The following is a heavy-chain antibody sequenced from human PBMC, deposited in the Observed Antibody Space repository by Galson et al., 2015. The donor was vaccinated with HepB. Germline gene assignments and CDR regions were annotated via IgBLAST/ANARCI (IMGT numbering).Heavy chain of an antibody. CDR1: GFTFSSYA. J-gene: IGHJ5*02. D-gene: IGHD3-22*01. V-gene: IGHV3-30-3*01. Sequence: SLRLSCAASGFTFSSYAMHWVRQAPGKGLEWVAVISYDGSNKYYADSVKGRFTISRDNSKNTLYLQMNSLRAEDTAVYYCASGGYYYDSMYRFDPWGQGTLVTVSS. CDR3: ASGGYYYDSMYRFDP. CDR2: ISYDGSNK.